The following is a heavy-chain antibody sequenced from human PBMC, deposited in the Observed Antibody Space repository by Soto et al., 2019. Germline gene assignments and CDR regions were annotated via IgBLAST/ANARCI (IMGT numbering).Heavy chain of an antibody. CDR3: ARRDNSGWYSLDY. Sequence: PEGSLRLSCAVSGFIFSNYPMSWVRQAPGKGLEWVSSVSPSGSNTYYADSVKGRFTMSRDNSENRLHLQVNSLRAEDTAVYFCARRDNSGWYSLDYWGQGTLVTVSS. CDR2: VSPSGSNT. V-gene: IGHV3-23*01. D-gene: IGHD6-19*01. J-gene: IGHJ4*02. CDR1: GFIFSNYP.